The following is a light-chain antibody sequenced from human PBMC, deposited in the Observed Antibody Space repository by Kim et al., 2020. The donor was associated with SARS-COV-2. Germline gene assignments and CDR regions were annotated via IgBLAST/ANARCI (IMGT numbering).Light chain of an antibody. V-gene: IGKV3-20*01. CDR1: QSFSSSY. Sequence: LSPVERATLTCRARQSFSSSYLAWYQQKPGQAPRLLIYGASSRATGIPDRFSGSGSGTDFTLTISRLESEDFAVYYCHQYAASPYTFGQGTKLEI. J-gene: IGKJ2*01. CDR2: GAS. CDR3: HQYAASPYT.